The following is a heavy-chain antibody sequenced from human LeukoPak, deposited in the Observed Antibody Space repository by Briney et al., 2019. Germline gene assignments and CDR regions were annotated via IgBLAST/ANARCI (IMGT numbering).Heavy chain of an antibody. CDR1: GFSFSNVW. CDR2: VKTKDVGGTT. J-gene: IGHJ5*02. V-gene: IGHV3-15*01. Sequence: TGGSLRLSCAASGFSFSNVWMTWVLQAPGKGLECVGRVKTKDVGGTTDYAAPVIGRLTISRDDSKNTVYLQMRSLQNEDTALYYCTTDFMRGYSGSWGQGTLVTVSS. D-gene: IGHD5-12*01. CDR3: TTDFMRGYSGS.